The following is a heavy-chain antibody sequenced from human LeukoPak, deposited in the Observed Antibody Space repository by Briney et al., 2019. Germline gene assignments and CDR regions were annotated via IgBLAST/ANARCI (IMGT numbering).Heavy chain of an antibody. CDR2: IYYSGST. CDR1: VGSISSSSYY. CDR3: ARQLGYSGSYN. V-gene: IGHV4-39*01. D-gene: IGHD1-26*01. Sequence: SQTPSLTCTVSVGSISSSSYYWGWIRQPPGKGLEWIGRIYYSGSTYYNPSLKSRVTISVDTTKNQFSLKLMCVTAADTAVYYCARQLGYSGSYNWGPGTLVTVST. J-gene: IGHJ4*02.